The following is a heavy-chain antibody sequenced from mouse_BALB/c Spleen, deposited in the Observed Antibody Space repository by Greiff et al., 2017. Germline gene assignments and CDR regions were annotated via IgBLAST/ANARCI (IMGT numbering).Heavy chain of an antibody. CDR1: GYSFTSYW. Sequence: QVQLQQSGPQLVRPGASVKISCKASGYSFTSYWMHWVKQRPGQGLEWIGMIDPSDSETRLNQKFKDKATLTVDKSSSTAYMQLSSPTSEDSAVYNSARGKVRPGTYYAMDYWGQGTSVTVSA. CDR3: ARGKVRPGTYYAMDY. J-gene: IGHJ4*01. D-gene: IGHD2-14*01. CDR2: IDPSDSET. V-gene: IGHV1S127*01.